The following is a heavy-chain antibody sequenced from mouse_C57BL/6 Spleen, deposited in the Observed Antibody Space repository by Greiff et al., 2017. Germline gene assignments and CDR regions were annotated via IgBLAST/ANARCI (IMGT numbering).Heavy chain of an antibody. CDR1: GYSITSGYD. CDR3: ARVYGSSPWFAY. J-gene: IGHJ3*01. CDR2: ISYSGST. V-gene: IGHV3-1*01. Sequence: EVKLQESGPGMVKPSQSLSLTCTVTGYSITSGYDWHWIRHFPGNKLEWMGYISYSGSTNYNPSLKSRISITHDTSKNHFFLKLNSVTTEDTATYYCARVYGSSPWFAYWGQGTLVTVSA. D-gene: IGHD1-1*01.